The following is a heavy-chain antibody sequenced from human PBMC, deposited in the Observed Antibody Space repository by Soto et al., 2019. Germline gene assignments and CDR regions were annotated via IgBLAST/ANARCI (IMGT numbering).Heavy chain of an antibody. D-gene: IGHD6-13*01. CDR3: VKDESINWYSGHFRH. CDR1: RFTFSNYA. V-gene: IGHV3-9*01. J-gene: IGHJ1*01. CDR2: INWNSGSI. Sequence: GGSLRLSCAASRFTFSNYAMNWVRQAPGKGLGWVSGINWNSGSIGYGDSVKGRLAISRDNAKNSLRLQMNSLSAEDTAFYYCVKDESINWYSGHFRHWGQGTLVTVSS.